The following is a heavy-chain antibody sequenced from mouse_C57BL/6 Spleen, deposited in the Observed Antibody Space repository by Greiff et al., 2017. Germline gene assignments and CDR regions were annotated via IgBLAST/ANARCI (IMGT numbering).Heavy chain of an antibody. Sequence: ESGPGLVKPSQSLSLTCSVTGYSITSGYYWNWIRQFPGNKLEWMGYISYDGSNNYNPSLKNRISITRDTAKNQFFLKLNSVTTEDTATYYCARGTTAWYFDGWGTGTTVTVSS. CDR2: ISYDGSN. J-gene: IGHJ1*03. D-gene: IGHD1-2*01. V-gene: IGHV3-6*01. CDR1: GYSITSGYY. CDR3: ARGTTAWYFDG.